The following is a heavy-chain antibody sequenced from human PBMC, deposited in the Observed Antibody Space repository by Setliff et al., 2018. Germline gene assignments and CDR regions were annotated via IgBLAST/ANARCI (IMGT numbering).Heavy chain of an antibody. D-gene: IGHD2-21*02. Sequence: PGESLKISCKGSGYNFINYWIGWVRQMPGKGLEWMGWINTGSGVARYSHNFQGRVTFTRDTSATTAYMDLSSLMSEDTAVYYCATTLEGCGDDCWTIKHWGQGTLVTVSS. CDR1: GYNFINYW. CDR3: ATTLEGCGDDCWTIKH. J-gene: IGHJ1*01. V-gene: IGHV1-3*04. CDR2: INTGSGVA.